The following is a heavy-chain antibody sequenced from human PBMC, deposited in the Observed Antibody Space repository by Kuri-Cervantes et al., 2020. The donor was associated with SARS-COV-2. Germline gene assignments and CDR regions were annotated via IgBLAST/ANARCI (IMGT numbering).Heavy chain of an antibody. V-gene: IGHV3-11*06. CDR2: ISSSSSYT. Sequence: GSLRLSCAASGFTFSDYYMSWIRQAPGKGLEWVSYISSSSSYTNYADSVKGRFTISRDNAENSLYLQMDSLRAEDTAVYYCAKSSGTADGGFDPWGQGTLVTVSS. D-gene: IGHD6-19*01. CDR1: GFTFSDYY. CDR3: AKSSGTADGGFDP. J-gene: IGHJ5*02.